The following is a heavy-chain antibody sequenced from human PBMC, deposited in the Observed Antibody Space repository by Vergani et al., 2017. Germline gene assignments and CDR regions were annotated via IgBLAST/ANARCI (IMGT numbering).Heavy chain of an antibody. CDR1: GFTFGDYA. D-gene: IGHD2-2*01. CDR2: IRSIAYGGTT. CDR3: AKTVVAGYYYGMDV. J-gene: IGHJ6*02. Sequence: EVQLVESGGGLAQPGRSLRLSCTASGFTFGDYAMTWLRQAPGKGLEWVGFIRSIAYGGTTEYAASVKGRFTISRDNSKNTLYLQMNSLRAEDTAVYYCAKTVVAGYYYGMDVWGQGTTVTVSS. V-gene: IGHV3-49*03.